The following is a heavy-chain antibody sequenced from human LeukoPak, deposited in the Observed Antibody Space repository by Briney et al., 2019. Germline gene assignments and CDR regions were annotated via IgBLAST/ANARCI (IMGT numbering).Heavy chain of an antibody. J-gene: IGHJ5*02. CDR1: GGYIGSYY. CDR2: IYHSGTT. Sequence: PSETLSLTCTVSGGYIGSYYWTWIRQPPGKGLEWIGYIYHSGTTNYNPSLKSRVTISVDTSKNHFSLKLSSVTAADTAVYYCARGDGDYGWFDPWGQGTLVTVSS. V-gene: IGHV4-59*01. D-gene: IGHD4-17*01. CDR3: ARGDGDYGWFDP.